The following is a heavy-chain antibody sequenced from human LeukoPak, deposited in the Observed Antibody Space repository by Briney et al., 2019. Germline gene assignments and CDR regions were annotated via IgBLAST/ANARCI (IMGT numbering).Heavy chain of an antibody. J-gene: IGHJ4*02. Sequence: SETLSLTCTVSGGSISSYYWSWIRQPPGKGLEWIGYIYYSGSTNYDPSLKSRVTISVDTSKTQFSLKLSSVTAADTAVYYCARQSQQWLVPYFDYWGQGTLVTVSS. V-gene: IGHV4-59*08. D-gene: IGHD6-19*01. CDR2: IYYSGST. CDR1: GGSISSYY. CDR3: ARQSQQWLVPYFDY.